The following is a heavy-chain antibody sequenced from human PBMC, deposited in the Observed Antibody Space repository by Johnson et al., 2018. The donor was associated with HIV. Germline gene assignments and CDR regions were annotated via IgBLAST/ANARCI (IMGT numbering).Heavy chain of an antibody. V-gene: IGHV3-30*03. CDR3: VGGWDAFDI. CDR1: GFTFSNSG. Sequence: QVQLVESGGGVVQPGRSLRLSCAASGFTFSNSGMHWVRQAPGKGLEWVALIYYDGSNKYYADSVKGRFTISRDNSKNTLYLQMNSLRAEDTAVYYCVGGWDAFDIWGQGTMVTVSS. D-gene: IGHD3-16*01. J-gene: IGHJ3*02. CDR2: IYYDGSNK.